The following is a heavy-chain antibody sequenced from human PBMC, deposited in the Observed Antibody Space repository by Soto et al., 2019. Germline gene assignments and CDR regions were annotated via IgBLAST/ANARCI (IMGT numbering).Heavy chain of an antibody. J-gene: IGHJ4*02. CDR1: GFTFSSYA. Sequence: GGSLRLSCAASGFTFSSYAMSWVRQAPGKGLEWVSGISGNGGNTYYTDSVKGRFTISRDNSKNTLSLQMNSLRAEDTAVYYCAKGTMKVDYWGQGTLVTVSS. CDR3: AKGTMKVDY. CDR2: ISGNGGNT. D-gene: IGHD3-22*01. V-gene: IGHV3-23*01.